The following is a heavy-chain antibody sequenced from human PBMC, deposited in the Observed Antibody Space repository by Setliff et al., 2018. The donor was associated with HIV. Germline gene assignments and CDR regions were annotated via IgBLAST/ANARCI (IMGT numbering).Heavy chain of an antibody. D-gene: IGHD4-17*01. CDR2: VMPSSGNT. Sequence: ASVKVSCKASGYTFTSYDINWVRQATGQGLEWMGWVMPSSGNTGYAQKFQGRLTMTRNTSISTAYMELSGLISEDTAVYYCARAPSPDYAYAFDIWGQGTMVTVSS. J-gene: IGHJ3*02. CDR1: GYTFTSYD. CDR3: ARAPSPDYAYAFDI. V-gene: IGHV1-8*02.